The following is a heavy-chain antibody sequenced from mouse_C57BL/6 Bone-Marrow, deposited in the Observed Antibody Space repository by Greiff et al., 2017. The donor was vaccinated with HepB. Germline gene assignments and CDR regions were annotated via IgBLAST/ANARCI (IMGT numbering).Heavy chain of an antibody. CDR3: ARSEHYDYGRDY. CDR1: GYTFTDYY. V-gene: IGHV1-76*01. D-gene: IGHD2-4*01. J-gene: IGHJ2*01. Sequence: VQLQQSGAELVRPGASVKLSCKASGYTFTDYYINWVKQRPGQGLEWIARIYPGSGNTYYNEKFKGKATLTAEKSSSTAYMQLSSLTSEDSAVYFCARSEHYDYGRDYWGQGTTLTVSS. CDR2: IYPGSGNT.